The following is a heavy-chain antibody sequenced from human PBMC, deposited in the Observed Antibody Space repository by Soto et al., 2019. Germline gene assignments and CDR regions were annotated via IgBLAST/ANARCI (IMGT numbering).Heavy chain of an antibody. CDR3: AREYCSGRSCDYLDY. V-gene: IGHV3-30-3*01. CDR1: GFTFRSYA. J-gene: IGHJ4*02. Sequence: QVQLVESGGGVVQPGRSLRLSCAASGFTFRSYAMHWVRQAPGKGLEWVAVISYDGSNKYYADSVKGRFTISRYNSKNTLYLQMNSLRTEDTAVYYCAREYCSGRSCDYLDYWGQGTPVTVSS. CDR2: ISYDGSNK. D-gene: IGHD2-15*01.